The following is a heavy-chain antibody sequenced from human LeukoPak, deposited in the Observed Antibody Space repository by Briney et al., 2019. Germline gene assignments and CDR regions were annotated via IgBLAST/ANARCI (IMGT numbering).Heavy chain of an antibody. CDR2: IYNSGST. CDR3: VTYYFDSSGPKKNY. Sequence: SETLSLTCTVSGGSISSYYWSWIRQPPGKGLEWIGYIYNSGSTNYNPSLKSRVTISVDTSKNQFSLKLSSVTAADTAVYYCVTYYFDSSGPKKNYWGQGTLVTVSS. J-gene: IGHJ4*02. V-gene: IGHV4-59*12. D-gene: IGHD3-22*01. CDR1: GGSISSYY.